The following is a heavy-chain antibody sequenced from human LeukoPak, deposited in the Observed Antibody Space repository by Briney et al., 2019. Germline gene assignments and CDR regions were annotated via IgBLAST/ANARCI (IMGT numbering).Heavy chain of an antibody. CDR3: AKGYYDIRGWFDP. V-gene: IGHV3-23*01. CDR1: GFTFTTYT. CDR2: ISSGGGSA. D-gene: IGHD3-9*01. J-gene: IGHJ5*02. Sequence: GGSLRLSCAASGFTFTTYTMTWVRQAPGKGLEWVSAISSGGGSAYYADSVKGRLTISRDNSKNTLYLQMNSLRAEDTAVYYCAKGYYDIRGWFDPWGQGTLVTVSS.